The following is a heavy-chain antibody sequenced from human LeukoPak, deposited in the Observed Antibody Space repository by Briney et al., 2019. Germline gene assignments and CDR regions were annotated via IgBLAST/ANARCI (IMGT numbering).Heavy chain of an antibody. D-gene: IGHD4-23*01. CDR1: GFTFSSYE. Sequence: GGSLRLSCAGSGFTFSSYEMNWVRQAPGKGLEWVSYISSSGGAIYHADSVKGRFTVSRDNAKNSLYLQMNSLRAEDTAVYYCARCPRWAHFDYWGQGTLVTVSS. CDR3: ARCPRWAHFDY. CDR2: ISSSGGAI. V-gene: IGHV3-48*03. J-gene: IGHJ4*02.